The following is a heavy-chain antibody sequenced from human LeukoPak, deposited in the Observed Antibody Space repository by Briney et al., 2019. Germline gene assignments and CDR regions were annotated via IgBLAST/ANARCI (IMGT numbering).Heavy chain of an antibody. CDR1: GYSFTSYW. Sequence: KLGESLKISCKGSGYSFTSYWIGWVRQMPGKGLEWMGIIYPGDSDTRYSPSFQGQVTISADKSISTACLQWTSLKASDTAMYYCARHVIGIAAAGNLYYYYYYMDVWGKGTTVTVSS. CDR3: ARHVIGIAAAGNLYYYYYYMDV. D-gene: IGHD6-13*01. V-gene: IGHV5-51*01. CDR2: IYPGDSDT. J-gene: IGHJ6*03.